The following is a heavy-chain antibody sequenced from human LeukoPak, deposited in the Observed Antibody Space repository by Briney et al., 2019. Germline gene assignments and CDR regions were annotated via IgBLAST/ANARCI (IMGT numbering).Heavy chain of an antibody. CDR1: GYTFTDNY. J-gene: IGHJ4*02. CDR3: ARGPLDYGDLIFDY. V-gene: IGHV1-2*02. Sequence: RASVKVSCKASGYTFTDNYIHWVRQAPGQGLEWMGWINPNSGGTNYAQKFRGRVTMTRETSVRTAYIEVSSLSSDDTAVYYCARGPLDYGDLIFDYWGQGTLVTVSS. CDR2: INPNSGGT. D-gene: IGHD4-17*01.